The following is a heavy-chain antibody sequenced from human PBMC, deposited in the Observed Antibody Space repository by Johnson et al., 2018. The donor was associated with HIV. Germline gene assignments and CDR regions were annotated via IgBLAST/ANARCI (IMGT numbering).Heavy chain of an antibody. CDR2: INWNGGST. D-gene: IGHD3-16*01. CDR1: GFTFDDYG. CDR3: ASQMLWGNGFVAFDI. Sequence: GQLVESGGGVVRPGGSLRLSCAASGFTFDDYGMSWVRQAPGKGLEWVSGINWNGGSTGYADSVKGRFTISRDNATNSLYLQMNSLGAEVTAVYYCASQMLWGNGFVAFDIWGQGTMVTVSS. V-gene: IGHV3-20*04. J-gene: IGHJ3*02.